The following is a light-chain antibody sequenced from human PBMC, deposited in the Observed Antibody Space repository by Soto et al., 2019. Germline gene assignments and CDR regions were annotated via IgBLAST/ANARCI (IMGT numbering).Light chain of an antibody. CDR1: QGISNY. V-gene: IGKV1-27*01. CDR3: QKYDSAPRT. J-gene: IGKJ1*01. Sequence: DIQLTQSTSSLSASVGDRVTITCRASQGISNYLAWYQQKPGKVPKLLIYGASTLQSGVPSRFSGSGSGTHFTLTISSLQPEDVATYYCQKYDSAPRTFGQGTKVEIK. CDR2: GAS.